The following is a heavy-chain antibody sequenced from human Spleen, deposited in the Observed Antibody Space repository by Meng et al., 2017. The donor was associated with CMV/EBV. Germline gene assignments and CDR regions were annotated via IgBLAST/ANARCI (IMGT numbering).Heavy chain of an antibody. Sequence: GGSLRLSCIASGFTFGDYAMSWVRQAPGKGLEWVGFIRSKAYDTTTEYAASVKGRFTISGDDSKSIAYLQMNSLKTEDTAVYYCTTDLEYYDFWSGYYGRYFDYWGQGTLVTVSS. CDR2: IRSKAYDTTT. J-gene: IGHJ4*02. V-gene: IGHV3-49*04. D-gene: IGHD3-3*01. CDR1: GFTFGDYA. CDR3: TTDLEYYDFWSGYYGRYFDY.